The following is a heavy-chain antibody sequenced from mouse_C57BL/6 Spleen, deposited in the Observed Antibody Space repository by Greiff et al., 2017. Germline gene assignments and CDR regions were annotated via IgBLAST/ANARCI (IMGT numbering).Heavy chain of an antibody. Sequence: VKLMESGAELVKPGASVKISCKASGYAFSSYWMNWVKQRPGKGLEWIGQIYPGDGDTNYNGKFKGKATLTADKSSSTAYMQLSSLTSEDSAVYFCARSRGYYGSSYGGMDYWGQGTSVTVSS. CDR1: GYAFSSYW. V-gene: IGHV1-80*01. J-gene: IGHJ4*01. CDR3: ARSRGYYGSSYGGMDY. CDR2: IYPGDGDT. D-gene: IGHD1-1*01.